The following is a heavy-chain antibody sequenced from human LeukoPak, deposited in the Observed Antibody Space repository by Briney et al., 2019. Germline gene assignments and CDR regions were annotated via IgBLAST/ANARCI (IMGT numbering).Heavy chain of an antibody. J-gene: IGHJ4*02. V-gene: IGHV3-30*18. CDR2: ISYDGSNK. CDR3: AKPSAGAFDY. CDR1: GFTFSSYG. Sequence: GRSLRLSCAASGFTFSSYGMHWVRQAPGKGLEWVAVISYDGSNKYYADSVKGRFTISRDNSKNTLYLQMNSLRAEDTAVYYCAKPSAGAFDYWGQGTLVTVSS. D-gene: IGHD6-25*01.